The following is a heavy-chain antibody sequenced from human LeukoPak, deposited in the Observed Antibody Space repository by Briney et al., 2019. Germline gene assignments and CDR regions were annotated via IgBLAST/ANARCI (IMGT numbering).Heavy chain of an antibody. CDR3: ARVDLEGIDY. J-gene: IGHJ4*02. CDR2: IYYSGST. CDR1: GGSISSYY. Sequence: SETLSLTCTVSGGSISSYYWSWIRQPPGKGLEWIGYIYYSGSTNYNPSLKRRVTISVDTSKNQVSLKLSSVTAADTAVYYCARVDLEGIDYWGQGTLVTVSS. D-gene: IGHD3/OR15-3a*01. V-gene: IGHV4-59*01.